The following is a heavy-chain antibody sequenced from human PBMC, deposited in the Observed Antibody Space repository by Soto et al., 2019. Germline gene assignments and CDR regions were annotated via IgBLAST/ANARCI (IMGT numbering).Heavy chain of an antibody. D-gene: IGHD7-27*01. CDR1: GFSFSNYY. V-gene: IGHV3-74*03. CDR2: VNSDESST. Sequence: GSLRLSCEASGFSFSNYYMHWVRQAPGKGLVWVSRVNSDESSTTYADSVKGRFTISRDNAKKTLYLQMSSLRAEDTAVYYCARGNWGHAGAFDIWGQGTMVTVS. J-gene: IGHJ3*02. CDR3: ARGNWGHAGAFDI.